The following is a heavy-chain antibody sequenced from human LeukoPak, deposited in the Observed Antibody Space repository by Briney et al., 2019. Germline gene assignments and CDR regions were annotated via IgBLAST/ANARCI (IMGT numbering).Heavy chain of an antibody. J-gene: IGHJ4*02. CDR2: TSGSGGNP. D-gene: IGHD3-10*01. CDR1: GFAFSSYA. CDR3: GKETGIILVRGAVDY. Sequence: GGSLGLSCAASGFAFSSYAMSWVRQAPGKGLEWVSVTSGSGGNPYYADSVKGRFTISRDNSKNTVYLHMNSLRAEDTALYYCGKETGIILVRGAVDYWGQGTLATVSS. V-gene: IGHV3-23*01.